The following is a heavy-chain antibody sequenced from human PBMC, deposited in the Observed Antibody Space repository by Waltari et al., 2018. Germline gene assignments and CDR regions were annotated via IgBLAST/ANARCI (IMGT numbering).Heavy chain of an antibody. J-gene: IGHJ4*02. CDR3: ARGGRELAFDY. V-gene: IGHV4-61*02. CDR2: IYTSGST. Sequence: QVQLQESGPGLVKPSQTLSLTCTVSGGSISSGSYYWSWIRQPAGKGLEWIGRIYTSGSTNYNPSRKSRVTISVDTSKNQFSLKLSSVTAADTAVYYCARGGRELAFDYWGQGTLVTVSS. D-gene: IGHD3-10*01. CDR1: GGSISSGSYY.